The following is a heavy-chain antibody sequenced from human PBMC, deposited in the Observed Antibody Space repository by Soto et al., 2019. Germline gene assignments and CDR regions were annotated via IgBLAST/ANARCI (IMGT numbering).Heavy chain of an antibody. CDR3: AGASDSTWYNWLDP. V-gene: IGHV1-69*01. D-gene: IGHD5-18*01. CDR1: GVNFSSNG. CDR2: IIPTFGTT. Sequence: QVQLVQSGAEVRKPGSSVKVSCKAPGVNFSSNGIRWVRQAPGQGLEFMGGIIPTFGTTNYAHKFRGRVTITADESTGTAYMELSSLRSDDTAVYYCAGASDSTWYNWLDPWGQGTLVTVSS. J-gene: IGHJ5*02.